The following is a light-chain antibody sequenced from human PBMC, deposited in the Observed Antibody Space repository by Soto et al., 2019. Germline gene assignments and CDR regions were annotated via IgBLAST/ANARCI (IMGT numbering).Light chain of an antibody. CDR2: GAS. V-gene: IGKV3-20*01. CDR3: QQYGSSPT. Sequence: ELVLTQSPGTLSLSPGERATRSCRASQSVSSSYLAWYQQKPGQAPRLLIYGASSRATGIPDTFSGSGSGTDFTLTISRLEREDFAVYYCQQYGSSPTFGGGTKVEIK. CDR1: QSVSSSY. J-gene: IGKJ4*01.